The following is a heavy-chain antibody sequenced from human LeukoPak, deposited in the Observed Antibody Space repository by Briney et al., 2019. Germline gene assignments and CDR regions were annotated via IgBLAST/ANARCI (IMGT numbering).Heavy chain of an antibody. CDR1: GDSVSSNSAA. CDR3: ARDPLDYGMDV. Sequence: SQTLSLTCDISGDSVSSNSAACNWIRQSPSRGLEWLGKTYYRSKWYNDYAVSVKSRITINPDTSKNRFSLQLNSVTPEDAAVYYCARDPLDYGMDVWGQGTTVTVSS. J-gene: IGHJ6*02. CDR2: TYYRSKWYN. V-gene: IGHV6-1*01.